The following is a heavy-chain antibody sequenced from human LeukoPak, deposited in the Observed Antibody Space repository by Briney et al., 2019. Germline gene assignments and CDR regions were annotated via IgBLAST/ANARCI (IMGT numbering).Heavy chain of an antibody. CDR2: IYYSGST. J-gene: IGHJ5*02. Sequence: PSETLSLTCTVSGGSISSYYWSWIRQPPGKGLEWIGYIYYSGSTNYNPSLKSRVTISVDTSKKQFSLKLSSVTAADTAVYYCARGGLRGCFDPWGQGTLVTVSS. D-gene: IGHD2-15*01. CDR1: GGSISSYY. CDR3: ARGGLRGCFDP. V-gene: IGHV4-59*01.